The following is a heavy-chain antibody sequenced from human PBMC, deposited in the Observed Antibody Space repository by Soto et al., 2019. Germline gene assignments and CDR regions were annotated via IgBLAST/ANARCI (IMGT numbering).Heavy chain of an antibody. J-gene: IGHJ5*02. CDR2: ISYDGSNK. V-gene: IGHV3-30-3*01. CDR3: ARDAISMVRGTNNWFDP. Sequence: HPGGSLRLSCAASGFTFSSYAMHWVRQAPGKGLEWVAVISYDGSNKYYADSVKGRFTISRDNSKNTLYLQMNRLRADDTAVYYCARDAISMVRGTNNWFDPWGQGTLVTVSS. CDR1: GFTFSSYA. D-gene: IGHD3-10*01.